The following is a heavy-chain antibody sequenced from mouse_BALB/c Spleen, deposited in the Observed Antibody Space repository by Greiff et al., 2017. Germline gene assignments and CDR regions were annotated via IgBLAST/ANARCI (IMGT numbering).Heavy chain of an antibody. V-gene: IGHV14-3*02. D-gene: IGHD2-2*01. CDR2: IDPANGNT. J-gene: IGHJ4*01. CDR1: GFNIKDTY. CDR3: ARDGYDGPSMDY. Sequence: VQLQQSGAELVKPGASVKLSCTASGFNIKDTYMHWVKQRPEQGLEWIGRIDPANGNTKYDPKFQGKATITADTSSNTAYLQLSSLTSEDTAVYYCARDGYDGPSMDYWGQGTSVTVSS.